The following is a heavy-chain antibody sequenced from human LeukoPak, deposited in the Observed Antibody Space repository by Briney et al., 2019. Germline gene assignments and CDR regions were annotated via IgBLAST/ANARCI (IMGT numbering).Heavy chain of an antibody. CDR2: IIPIFDIA. CDR1: GGTFISYG. J-gene: IGHJ6*02. Sequence: TSVKVSCKASGGTFISYGINWVRQAPGQGLEWMGRIIPIFDIANYAQRFQGRVTITADRSTSTVCMELSSLRSEDTAVYYCASFVDTATRGYYGMDVWGQGKTVFVSS. V-gene: IGHV1-69*04. CDR3: ASFVDTATRGYYGMDV. D-gene: IGHD5-18*01.